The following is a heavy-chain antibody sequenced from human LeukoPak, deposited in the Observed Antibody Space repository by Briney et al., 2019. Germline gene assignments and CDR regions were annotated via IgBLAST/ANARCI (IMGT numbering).Heavy chain of an antibody. Sequence: ASVKVSCKASGYTFTSYDINWVRQATGQGLEWMGWMNPNSGNTNYAQKFQDRVTMTADTSAGTAYMELRSLRSDDTAMYYCVRDGGSPAAYFDYWGQGTLVTVSS. CDR2: MNPNSGNT. J-gene: IGHJ4*02. CDR3: VRDGGSPAAYFDY. D-gene: IGHD1-26*01. CDR1: GYTFTSYD. V-gene: IGHV1-8*01.